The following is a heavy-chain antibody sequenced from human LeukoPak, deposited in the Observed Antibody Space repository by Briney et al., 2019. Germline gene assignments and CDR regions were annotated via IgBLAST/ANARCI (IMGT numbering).Heavy chain of an antibody. CDR2: IYYSGST. Sequence: PSETLSLTSTVSGGSISSGGYYWSWIRQHPGKGLEWIGYIYYSGSTYYNPSLKSRVTISVDTSKNQFSLKLSSVTAADTAVYYCARDREAAGGDWFDPWGQGTLVTVSS. V-gene: IGHV4-31*03. CDR1: GGSISSGGYY. J-gene: IGHJ5*02. CDR3: ARDREAAGGDWFDP. D-gene: IGHD6-13*01.